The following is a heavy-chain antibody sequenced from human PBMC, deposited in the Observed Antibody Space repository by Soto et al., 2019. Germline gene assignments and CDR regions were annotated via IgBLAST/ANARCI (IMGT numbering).Heavy chain of an antibody. J-gene: IGHJ4*02. CDR2: IYYSGST. Sequence: PSETLSLTCTVSGGSISSGDYYWSWILHHPGKGLEWIGYIYYSGSTYYNPSLKSRVTISVDTSKNQFSLKLSPVTAADTAVYYCAADVGGYIYGLARHWGPGTLVTVSS. CDR1: GGSISSGDYY. D-gene: IGHD4-17*01. CDR3: AADVGGYIYGLARH. V-gene: IGHV4-31*03.